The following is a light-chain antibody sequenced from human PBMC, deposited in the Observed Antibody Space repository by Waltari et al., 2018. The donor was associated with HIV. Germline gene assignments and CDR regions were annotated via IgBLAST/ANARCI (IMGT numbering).Light chain of an antibody. CDR1: TSDVGGYNY. V-gene: IGLV2-14*01. J-gene: IGLJ1*01. CDR3: RSFTSSSLYV. CDR2: EVS. Sequence: QSPLTPPASVSGSPGQSITISCTGTTSDVGGYNYVSWYQQHPGKAPKLMIYEVSNRPSGVSDRFSGSKSGNTASLTISGLQAEDEADYYCRSFTSSSLYVFGTGTKVTVL.